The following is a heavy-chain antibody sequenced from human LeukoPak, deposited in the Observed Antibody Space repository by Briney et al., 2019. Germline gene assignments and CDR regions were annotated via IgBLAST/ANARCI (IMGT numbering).Heavy chain of an antibody. CDR3: AKDLDAGDNSGWYLKWFDP. D-gene: IGHD6-19*01. Sequence: GGSLRLSCAASGFTFSNYAMSWVRQVPGKGLEWVPTSSGSGDSTYYADSVKGRFSISRDNSKNTAYLQMSSLRVEDTAVYYCAKDLDAGDNSGWYLKWFDPWGQGTLVTVSS. CDR2: SSGSGDST. V-gene: IGHV3-23*01. J-gene: IGHJ5*02. CDR1: GFTFSNYA.